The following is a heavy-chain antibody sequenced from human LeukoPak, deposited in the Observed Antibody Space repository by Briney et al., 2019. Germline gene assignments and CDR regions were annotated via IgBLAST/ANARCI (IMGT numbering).Heavy chain of an antibody. CDR2: IYYSGST. CDR3: ARGGGVATITSFDY. Sequence: SETLSLTCAVYGGSFSGYYWSWIRQPPGKGLEWIGYIYYSGSTNYNPSLKSRVTISVDTSKNQFSLKLSSVTAADTAVYYCARGGGVATITSFDYWGQGTLVTVSS. J-gene: IGHJ4*02. V-gene: IGHV4-59*01. CDR1: GGSFSGYY. D-gene: IGHD5-24*01.